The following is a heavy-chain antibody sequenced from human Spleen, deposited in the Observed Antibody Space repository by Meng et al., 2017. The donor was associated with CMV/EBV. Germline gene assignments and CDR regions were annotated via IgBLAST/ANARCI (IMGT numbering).Heavy chain of an antibody. D-gene: IGHD2-15*01. J-gene: IGHJ5*02. V-gene: IGHV3-30*04. CDR1: GFTFSHYA. CDR3: ARDSLSAATP. Sequence: GGSLRLSCAASGFTFSHYAMHWVRQAPGKGLEWVALISYDGSNKYSADSVKGRFTISRDNSKNTVYLQMNSLRLEDTAVYYCARDSLSAATPWGQGTLVTVSS. CDR2: ISYDGSNK.